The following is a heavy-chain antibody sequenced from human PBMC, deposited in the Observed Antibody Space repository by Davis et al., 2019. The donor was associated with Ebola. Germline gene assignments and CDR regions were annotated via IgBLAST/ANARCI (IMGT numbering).Heavy chain of an antibody. Sequence: AASVKVSCKASGYTFSDYYIHWVQGAPGKGLEWVGLVDPKAGKTVYADKFKDRVTITADKSTDTVHMELSSLRYEDTAVYYCATLDILTAYVPYAMDVWSQGTTITVS. D-gene: IGHD3-9*01. CDR3: ATLDILTAYVPYAMDV. CDR2: VDPKAGKT. CDR1: GYTFSDYY. V-gene: IGHV1-69-2*01. J-gene: IGHJ6*02.